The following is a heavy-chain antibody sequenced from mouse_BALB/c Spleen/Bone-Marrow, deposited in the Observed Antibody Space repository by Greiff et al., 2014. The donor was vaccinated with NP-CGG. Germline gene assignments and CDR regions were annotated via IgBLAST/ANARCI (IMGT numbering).Heavy chain of an antibody. J-gene: IGHJ2*01. Sequence: VQLKESGPELVKPGASMKISCKASGYSFTGYTMNWVKQSHGKNLEWIGLINPYNGGTRYNQKFKGKATLTVDKSYSTAYMELLSLTSEDSAVYYCARGPPLYYDYGFDYWGQGTTLTVSS. D-gene: IGHD2-4*01. CDR3: ARGPPLYYDYGFDY. V-gene: IGHV1-18*01. CDR1: GYSFTGYT. CDR2: INPYNGGT.